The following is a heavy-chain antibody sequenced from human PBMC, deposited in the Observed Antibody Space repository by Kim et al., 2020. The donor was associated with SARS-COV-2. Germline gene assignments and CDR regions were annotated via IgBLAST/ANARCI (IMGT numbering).Heavy chain of an antibody. V-gene: IGHV4-34*01. CDR2: INHSGST. CDR3: ARRIAAAMYYYYYGMDV. D-gene: IGHD6-13*01. CDR1: GGSFSGYY. Sequence: SETLSLTCAVYGGSFSGYYWSWIRQPPGKGLEWIGEINHSGSTNYNPSLKSRVTISVDMSKNQFSLKLSSVTAADTAVYYCARRIAAAMYYYYYGMDVWGQGTTVTVSS. J-gene: IGHJ6*02.